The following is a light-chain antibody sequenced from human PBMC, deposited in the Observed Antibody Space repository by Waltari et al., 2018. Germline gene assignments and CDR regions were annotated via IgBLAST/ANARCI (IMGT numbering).Light chain of an antibody. CDR2: RDT. V-gene: IGLV3-1*01. Sequence: SYELTQPPSVSVSPGQTGSITCSGDKLGNKYTSWYHQKPGQSPVLVIYRDTKRPAGITERFSGSNSGNTATLTISGTQAMDEADYYCQAWDGSTVVFGGGTKLTVL. CDR3: QAWDGSTVV. J-gene: IGLJ2*01. CDR1: KLGNKY.